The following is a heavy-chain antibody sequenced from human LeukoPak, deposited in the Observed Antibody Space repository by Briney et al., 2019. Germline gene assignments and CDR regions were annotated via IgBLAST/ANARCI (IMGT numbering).Heavy chain of an antibody. Sequence: SETLSLTCTVSGGSISSYYWSWIRQPPGKGLEWIGEINHSGSTNYNPSLKSRVTISVDTSKNQFSLKLSSVTAADTAVYYCARIVVVVAARTNWFDPWGQGTLVTVSS. CDR3: ARIVVVVAARTNWFDP. CDR2: INHSGST. J-gene: IGHJ5*02. CDR1: GGSISSYY. D-gene: IGHD2-15*01. V-gene: IGHV4-34*01.